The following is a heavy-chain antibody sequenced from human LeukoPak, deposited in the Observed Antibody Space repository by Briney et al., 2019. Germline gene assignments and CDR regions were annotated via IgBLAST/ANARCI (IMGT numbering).Heavy chain of an antibody. CDR2: ISYDGSNK. Sequence: PGGSLRLSCAASGFTFSSYAMHWVRQAPGKGLEWVAVISYDGSNKYYADSVKGRFTISRDNSKNTLYLQMNSLRAEDTAVYYCARADSLHWGQGTLVTVSS. J-gene: IGHJ1*01. CDR1: GFTFSSYA. CDR3: ARADSLH. V-gene: IGHV3-30-3*01. D-gene: IGHD2-15*01.